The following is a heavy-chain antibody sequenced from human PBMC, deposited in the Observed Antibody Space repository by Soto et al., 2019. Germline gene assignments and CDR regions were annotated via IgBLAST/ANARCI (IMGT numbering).Heavy chain of an antibody. D-gene: IGHD3-9*01. J-gene: IGHJ6*03. Sequence: SETLSLTCTVSGGSISSYYWSWIRQPPGKGLEWIGYIYYSGSTNYNPSLKSRVTISVDTSKNQFSLKLSSVTAADTAVYYCARINYDILTGYPSYYMDVWGKGTTVTVSS. CDR1: GGSISSYY. V-gene: IGHV4-59*01. CDR3: ARINYDILTGYPSYYMDV. CDR2: IYYSGST.